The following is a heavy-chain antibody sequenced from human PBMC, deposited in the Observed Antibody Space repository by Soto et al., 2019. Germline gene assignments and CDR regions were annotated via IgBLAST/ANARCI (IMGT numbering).Heavy chain of an antibody. CDR1: GFTFSSYW. CDR3: VRINSGSYFERDY. V-gene: IGHV3-7*01. J-gene: IGHJ4*02. D-gene: IGHD1-26*01. CDR2: IKQDGSEK. Sequence: EVQLVESGGGLVQPGGSLRLSCAASGFTFSSYWMNWVRQAPGKGLEWVANIKQDGSEKYYVDSVKGRFTVSRDNAKNSLYLQMNSLRAEDTAVYYCVRINSGSYFERDYWGQGTLVTVSS.